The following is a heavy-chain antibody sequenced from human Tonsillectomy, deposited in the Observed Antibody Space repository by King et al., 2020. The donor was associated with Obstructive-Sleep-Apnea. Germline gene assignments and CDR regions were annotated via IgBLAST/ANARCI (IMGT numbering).Heavy chain of an antibody. Sequence: VQLVESGGGVVQPGRSLTLSCAASGFTFSSYAMHWVRQAPGKGLEWVAVTSYDGSNKYYADSVKGRFTISRDNSKNTLYLQMNSLRPEDTAVYYCARDKGDMWRGYTPTLGYYYGMDVWGQGTTVTVSS. D-gene: IGHD3-3*01. CDR2: TSYDGSNK. CDR1: GFTFSSYA. CDR3: ARDKGDMWRGYTPTLGYYYGMDV. J-gene: IGHJ6*02. V-gene: IGHV3-30*04.